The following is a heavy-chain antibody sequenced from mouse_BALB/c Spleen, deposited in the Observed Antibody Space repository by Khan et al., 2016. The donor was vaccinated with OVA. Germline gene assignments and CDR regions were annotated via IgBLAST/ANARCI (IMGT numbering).Heavy chain of an antibody. J-gene: IGHJ3*01. D-gene: IGHD1-1*02. CDR1: GYTFTDFA. CDR2: ISTYYGDA. Sequence: QVQLKESGAELARPGVAVKISCKGSGYTFTDFAMHWVKRGHTKSLEWIGVISTYYGDADYNQKFKGKASMTVDKSSSTAYMELARLTSEDSAIYYFVRGGRFAYWGQGTLVTVSA. V-gene: IGHV1S137*01. CDR3: VRGGRFAY.